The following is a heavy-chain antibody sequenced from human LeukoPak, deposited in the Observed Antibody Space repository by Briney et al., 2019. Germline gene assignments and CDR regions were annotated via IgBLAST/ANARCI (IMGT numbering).Heavy chain of an antibody. CDR1: GGAFSGYY. Sequence: SETLSLTCAVYGGAFSGYYWSWIRQPPGKGLEWIGEINHSGSTNYNPSLKSRVTISVDTSKNQFSLKLSSVTAADTAVYYCARLRGRVYSNSTDYWGQGTLVTVSS. D-gene: IGHD4-11*01. CDR2: INHSGST. V-gene: IGHV4-34*01. J-gene: IGHJ4*02. CDR3: ARLRGRVYSNSTDY.